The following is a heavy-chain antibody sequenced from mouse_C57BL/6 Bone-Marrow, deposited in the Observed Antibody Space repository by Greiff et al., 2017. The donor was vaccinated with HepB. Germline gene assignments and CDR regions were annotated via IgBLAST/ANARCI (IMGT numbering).Heavy chain of an antibody. D-gene: IGHD4-1*01. CDR3: VRWEYLDY. V-gene: IGHV10-1*01. CDR2: IRSKSNNYAT. Sequence: DVKLQESGGGLVQPKGSLKLSCAASGFSFNTYAMNWVRQAPGKGLEWVARIRSKSNNYATYYADSVKDRFTISRDDSESMLYLQMNNLKTEDTAMYYCVRWEYLDYWGQGTTLTVSS. CDR1: GFSFNTYA. J-gene: IGHJ2*01.